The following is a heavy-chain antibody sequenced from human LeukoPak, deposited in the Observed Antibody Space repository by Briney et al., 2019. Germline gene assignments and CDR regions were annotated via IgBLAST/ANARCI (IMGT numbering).Heavy chain of an antibody. CDR1: GYTFTSYD. D-gene: IGHD3-3*01. Sequence: ASVKVSCKASGYTFTSYDINWVRQATGQGLEWMGWMNPNSGNTGYAQKFQGRVTITRNTSISTAYMELSSLRSEDTAVYYCARGVDFWSGSNGFDPWGQGTLVTVSS. V-gene: IGHV1-8*03. J-gene: IGHJ5*02. CDR3: ARGVDFWSGSNGFDP. CDR2: MNPNSGNT.